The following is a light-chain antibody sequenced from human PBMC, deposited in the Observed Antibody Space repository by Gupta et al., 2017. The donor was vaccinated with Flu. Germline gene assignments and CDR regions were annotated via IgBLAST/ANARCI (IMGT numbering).Light chain of an antibody. J-gene: IGLJ3*02. V-gene: IGLV4-69*01. CDR2: LNSDGSH. CDR3: QTWGTGIGV. Sequence: QVVLTQSPSASASLGDSVKLTCTLSSGHSTYAIAWHQQQPEKGPRYLMNLNSDGSHSKGDGIPDRFSGSSSGAERYLTISSLQSEDEADYYCQTWGTGIGVFGGGTKLTVL. CDR1: SGHSTYA.